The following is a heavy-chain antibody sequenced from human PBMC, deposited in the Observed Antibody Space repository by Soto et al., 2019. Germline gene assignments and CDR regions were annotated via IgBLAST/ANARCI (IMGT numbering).Heavy chain of an antibody. J-gene: IGHJ4*02. CDR1: GYSFTNYD. V-gene: IGHV1-18*01. CDR3: ARYCSSTSCDHYFDY. Sequence: ASVKVSCKASGYSFTNYDISWVLQSPLQGLDWMGWISPYNGDTNYAQKLQGRVTMTTDTSTSTAYMELRSLRSDDTAVYYCARYCSSTSCDHYFDYWGQGTLVTVSS. CDR2: ISPYNGDT. D-gene: IGHD2-2*01.